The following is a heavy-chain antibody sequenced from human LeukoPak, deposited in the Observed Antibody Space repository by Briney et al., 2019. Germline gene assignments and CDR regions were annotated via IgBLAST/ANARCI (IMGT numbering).Heavy chain of an antibody. D-gene: IGHD3-10*01. J-gene: IGHJ3*02. CDR3: ARSDYGSGSYYAFDI. CDR2: INPNSGGT. V-gene: IGHV1-2*02. Sequence: ASVKVSCKASGYTFTGCYMHWVRQAPGQGLEWMGWINPNSGGTNYAQKFQGRVTMTRDTSISTAYMELSRLRSDDTAVYYCARSDYGSGSYYAFDIWGQGTMVTVSS. CDR1: GYTFTGCY.